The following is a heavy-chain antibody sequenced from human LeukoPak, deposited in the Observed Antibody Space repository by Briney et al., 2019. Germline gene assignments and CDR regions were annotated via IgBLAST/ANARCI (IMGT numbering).Heavy chain of an antibody. CDR1: GGTFSSYA. CDR2: IIPIFGTA. Sequence: SVKVSCKASGGTFSSYAISWVRQAPGQGREWMEGIIPIFGTANYAQKFQGRVTITADESTSTAYMELSSLRSEDTAVYYCARDPKPRYSGSGGFWFDPWGQGTLVTVSS. CDR3: ARDPKPRYSGSGGFWFDP. D-gene: IGHD5-12*01. V-gene: IGHV1-69*01. J-gene: IGHJ5*02.